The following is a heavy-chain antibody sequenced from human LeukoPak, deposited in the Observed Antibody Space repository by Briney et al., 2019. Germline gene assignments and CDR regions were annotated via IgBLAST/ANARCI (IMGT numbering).Heavy chain of an antibody. D-gene: IGHD2-21*02. Sequence: SETLSLTCIVSGDSISSTSYYWAWTRQPPGKGLEWIGMIFYSGSAYYTPSLRGRVTLSVDTSRNQFSLNLISVTAADTGVYFCARQQSDTSLFDPWGQGTLVIVSS. CDR2: IFYSGSA. V-gene: IGHV4-39*01. CDR3: ARQQSDTSLFDP. CDR1: GDSISSTSYY. J-gene: IGHJ5*02.